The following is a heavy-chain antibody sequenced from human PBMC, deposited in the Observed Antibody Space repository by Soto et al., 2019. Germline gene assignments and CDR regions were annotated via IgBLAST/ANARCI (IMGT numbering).Heavy chain of an antibody. CDR1: GGSISSSY. CDR2: IYASGST. D-gene: IGHD6-19*01. Sequence: SETLSLTCTVSGGSISSSYWSWIRQPAGKGLEWIGRIYASGSTNYNPSLKSRVTMSVDTSKNQFSLKVNSVTAADTAVYYCARDLVGYSSDWFNWFDPWGQGTLVTVSS. CDR3: ARDLVGYSSDWFNWFDP. V-gene: IGHV4-4*07. J-gene: IGHJ5*02.